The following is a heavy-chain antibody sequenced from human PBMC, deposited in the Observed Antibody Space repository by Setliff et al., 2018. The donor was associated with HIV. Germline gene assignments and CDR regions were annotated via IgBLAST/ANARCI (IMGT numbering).Heavy chain of an antibody. V-gene: IGHV3-7*05. Sequence: PGESLKISCAASGFTFTTYWMGWVRQAPGKGLEWVANIKQDGSERKYVDSVKGRFSISRDNAKNSMYLQMNSLRAEDTAIYYCVRDVKTYDIWGQGTMVTVS. CDR1: GFTFTTYW. CDR2: IKQDGSER. J-gene: IGHJ3*02. CDR3: VRDVKTYDI.